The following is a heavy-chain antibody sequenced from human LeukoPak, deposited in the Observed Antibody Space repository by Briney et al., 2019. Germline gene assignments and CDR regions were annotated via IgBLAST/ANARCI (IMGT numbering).Heavy chain of an antibody. CDR2: ISYDGSNK. D-gene: IGHD1-1*01. Sequence: GGSLRLSCAASGFTFSSYGMHWVRQAPGKGLEWVAVISYDGSNKYYADSVKGRFTISRDNSKNTLYLQMNSLRAEDTAVYYCAKGGRYNWNDGSFDYWGQGTLVAVSS. CDR3: AKGGRYNWNDGSFDY. J-gene: IGHJ4*02. CDR1: GFTFSSYG. V-gene: IGHV3-30*18.